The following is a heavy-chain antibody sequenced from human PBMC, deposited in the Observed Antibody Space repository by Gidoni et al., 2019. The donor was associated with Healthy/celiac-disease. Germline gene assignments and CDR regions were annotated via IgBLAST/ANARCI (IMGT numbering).Heavy chain of an antibody. D-gene: IGHD1-7*01. Sequence: EVQLVEFGGGLVKPGGSLRLSWAASGLTFSSYSMNWVRQAPGKGLEWVSSISSSSSYIYYADSVKGRFTISRDNVKNSLYLQMNSLRAEDTAVYYCARDTLPHKLELFYWFDPWGQGTLVTVSS. CDR1: GLTFSSYS. V-gene: IGHV3-21*01. J-gene: IGHJ5*02. CDR2: ISSSSSYI. CDR3: ARDTLPHKLELFYWFDP.